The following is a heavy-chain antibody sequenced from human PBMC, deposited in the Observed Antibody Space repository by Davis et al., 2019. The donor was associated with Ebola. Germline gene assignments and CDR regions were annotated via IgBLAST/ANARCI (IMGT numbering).Heavy chain of an antibody. Sequence: GESLKISCAASGFPFSRYEMNWVRQAPGKGLEWVSGISANGGQTYYADSVKGRFTISRDNSKNTLYLQMNGLRGDDTAIYYCAKGGIVVAGTRLDCWGQGTRVTVSS. CDR3: AKGGIVVAGTRLDC. D-gene: IGHD6-19*01. V-gene: IGHV3-23*01. CDR2: ISANGGQT. CDR1: GFPFSRYE. J-gene: IGHJ4*02.